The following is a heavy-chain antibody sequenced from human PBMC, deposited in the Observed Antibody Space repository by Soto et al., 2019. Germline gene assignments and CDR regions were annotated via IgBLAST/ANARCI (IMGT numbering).Heavy chain of an antibody. CDR1: GYTFTSYA. V-gene: IGHV1-3*01. CDR3: ARGPGGPDGPGDY. Sequence: QVQLVQSGAEVKKPGASVKVSCKASGYTFTSYAMHWVRQAPGQRLEWMGWINAGNGNTKYSQKYQGRVTITRDTSASTAYMELSSLRSEDTAVYYCARGPGGPDGPGDYWGQGTLVTVSS. CDR2: INAGNGNT. J-gene: IGHJ4*02. D-gene: IGHD2-15*01.